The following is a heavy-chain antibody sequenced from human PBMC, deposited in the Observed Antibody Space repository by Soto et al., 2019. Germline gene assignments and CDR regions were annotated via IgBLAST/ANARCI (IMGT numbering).Heavy chain of an antibody. CDR2: ISSSGSTI. J-gene: IGHJ6*02. CDR1: GFIFSYYY. V-gene: IGHV3-11*01. D-gene: IGHD3-10*01. Sequence: PGGSLRLSCAASGFIFSYYYMSWIRQAPGKGLEWVSYISSSGSTIYYADSVKGRFTISRDNAKNSLYLQMNSLRAEDTAVYYCARDSKYGSGSYYRYYYYGMDVWGQGTTVTVSS. CDR3: ARDSKYGSGSYYRYYYYGMDV.